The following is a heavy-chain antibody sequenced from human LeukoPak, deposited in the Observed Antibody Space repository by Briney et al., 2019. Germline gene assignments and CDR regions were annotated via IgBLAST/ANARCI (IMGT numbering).Heavy chain of an antibody. J-gene: IGHJ5*02. CDR2: IYYSGST. CDR3: ARAGPPGWFDP. CDR1: GGSISSYY. D-gene: IGHD3-10*01. Sequence: SETLSLTCTVSGGSISSYYWSWIRQPPGKGLEWVGYIYYSGSTNYNPSLKSRVTISVDTSKNQFSLKLSSVTAADTAVYYCARAGPPGWFDPWGQGTLVTVSS. V-gene: IGHV4-59*01.